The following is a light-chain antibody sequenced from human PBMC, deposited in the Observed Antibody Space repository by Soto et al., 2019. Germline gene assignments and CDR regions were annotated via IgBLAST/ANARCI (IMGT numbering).Light chain of an antibody. V-gene: IGKV3-20*01. CDR2: GAS. Sequence: ETVLTQSPGTLSLSPGERATLSRRSSQSVNSNYFAWYQQKPGQGPRVLIYGASTRATGIPDRFSGSGSWTDFTLTISTLEPEDFAGYYGELYDNSPRTFGQGNKVEIK. CDR1: QSVNSNY. J-gene: IGKJ1*01. CDR3: ELYDNSPRT.